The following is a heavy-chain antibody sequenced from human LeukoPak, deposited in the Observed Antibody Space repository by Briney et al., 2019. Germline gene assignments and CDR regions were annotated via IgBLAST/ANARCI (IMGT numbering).Heavy chain of an antibody. CDR1: GGSFSGYY. Sequence: PSETLSLTCAVYGGSFSGYYWSWIRQPPGKGLEWIGEINHSGSTNYNPSLKSRVTISVDTSKNQFSLKLSSVTAADTAVYYCARALGSSGKDDYWGQGTLVTVSS. D-gene: IGHD6-25*01. CDR3: ARALGSSGKDDY. J-gene: IGHJ4*02. CDR2: INHSGST. V-gene: IGHV4-34*01.